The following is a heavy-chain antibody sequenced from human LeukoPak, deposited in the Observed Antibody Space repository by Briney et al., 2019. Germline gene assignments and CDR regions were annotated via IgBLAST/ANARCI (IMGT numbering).Heavy chain of an antibody. D-gene: IGHD1-26*01. Sequence: GGSLRLSCAASGFTFSDYYMSWIRQAPGKGLEWVSYISSSGSTIYYADSVKGRFTISRDNSKNTLYLQMNSLRAEDTAVYYCAKDQEWELTHYFDYWGQGTLVTVSS. CDR3: AKDQEWELTHYFDY. J-gene: IGHJ4*02. V-gene: IGHV3-11*01. CDR1: GFTFSDYY. CDR2: ISSSGSTI.